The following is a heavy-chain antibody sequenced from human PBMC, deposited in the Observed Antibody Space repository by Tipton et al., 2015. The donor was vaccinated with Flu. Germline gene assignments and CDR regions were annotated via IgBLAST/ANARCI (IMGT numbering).Heavy chain of an antibody. CDR2: IYTYGSA. V-gene: IGHV4-61*09. D-gene: IGHD4-17*01. CDR1: GDSISSGGYY. J-gene: IGHJ4*02. CDR3: GRGAGGDYGRD. Sequence: LRLSCTVSGDSISSGGYYWSWIRQPAGKGLEWIGHIYTYGSAFYSPTLKSRVTMSVDTSRNQFSLRLSSVTAADTAVYFCGRGAGGDYGRDWGQGTLVTVSS.